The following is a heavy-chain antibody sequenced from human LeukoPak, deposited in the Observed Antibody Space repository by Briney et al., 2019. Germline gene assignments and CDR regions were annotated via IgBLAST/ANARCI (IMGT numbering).Heavy chain of an antibody. CDR2: TRYDGSNK. CDR3: AKGIYRLCSGGSCYPYYFDY. Sequence: GGSLRLSCAASGFTFSSYGMHWVRQAPGKGLEWVAFTRYDGSNKYYADSVKGRFTISRDNSKNTLYMQMNSLRAEDTAVYYCAKGIYRLCSGGSCYPYYFDYWGQGTLVTVSS. J-gene: IGHJ4*02. CDR1: GFTFSSYG. V-gene: IGHV3-30*02. D-gene: IGHD2-15*01.